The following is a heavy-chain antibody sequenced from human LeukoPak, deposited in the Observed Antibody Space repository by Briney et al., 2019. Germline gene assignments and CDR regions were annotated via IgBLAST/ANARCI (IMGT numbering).Heavy chain of an antibody. CDR3: ARDRDSSSVDY. CDR2: ISSSGSTI. V-gene: IGHV3-48*03. J-gene: IGHJ4*02. Sequence: GGSLRLSCAASGFTFSSYEMNWVRQAPGKGLEWVSYISSSGSTIYYADSVKGRFTISRDNAKNSLYLQMNRLRAEDTAVYYCARDRDSSSVDYWGQGTLVTVSS. CDR1: GFTFSSYE. D-gene: IGHD6-6*01.